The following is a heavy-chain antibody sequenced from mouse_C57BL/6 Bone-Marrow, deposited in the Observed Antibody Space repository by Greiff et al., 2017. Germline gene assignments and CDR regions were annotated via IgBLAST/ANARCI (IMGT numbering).Heavy chain of an antibody. CDR1: GYTFTSYW. CDR2: IDPSDSYT. V-gene: IGHV1-50*01. J-gene: IGHJ2*01. CDR3: ARSAYYSNYVGNYFDY. Sequence: VQLQQPGAELVKPGASVKLSCKASGYTFTSYWMQWVKQRPGQGLEWIGEIDPSDSYTNYNQKIKGKATLTVDTSSSTAYMQLSSLTSEDSAVYYCARSAYYSNYVGNYFDYWGQGTTLTVSS. D-gene: IGHD2-5*01.